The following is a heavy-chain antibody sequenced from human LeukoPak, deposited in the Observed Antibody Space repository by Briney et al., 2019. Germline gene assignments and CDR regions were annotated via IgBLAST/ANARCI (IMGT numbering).Heavy chain of an antibody. V-gene: IGHV3-48*03. CDR1: GFTFSSYE. CDR2: ISSSGSTI. J-gene: IGHJ4*02. Sequence: PGGSLRLSCAASGFTFSSYEMNWVRQAPGKGLEWVSYISSSGSTIYYADSVMGRFTISRDNSKNTLYLQMNSLRAEDTAVYYCAKDLGWIQLWSTFDYWGQGTLVTVSS. D-gene: IGHD5-18*01. CDR3: AKDLGWIQLWSTFDY.